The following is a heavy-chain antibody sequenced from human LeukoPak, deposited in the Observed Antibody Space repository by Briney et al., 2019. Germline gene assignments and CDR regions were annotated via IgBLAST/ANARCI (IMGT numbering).Heavy chain of an antibody. V-gene: IGHV4-34*01. D-gene: IGHD3-10*01. J-gene: IGHJ6*03. Sequence: SETLSLTCAVYGGSFSGYYWSWIRQPPGKGLEWIGEINHSGSTNYNPSPKSRVTISVDTSKNQFSLKLSSVTAADTAVYYCARHTAGSGSQNLYYYYYMDVWGKGTTVTISS. CDR1: GGSFSGYY. CDR3: ARHTAGSGSQNLYYYYYMDV. CDR2: INHSGST.